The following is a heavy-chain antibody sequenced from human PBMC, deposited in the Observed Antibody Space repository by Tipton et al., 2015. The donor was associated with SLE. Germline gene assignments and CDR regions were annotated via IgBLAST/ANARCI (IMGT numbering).Heavy chain of an antibody. CDR2: ISYDGSNK. Sequence: SLRLSCAASGFIFSNYDMHWVRQAPGKGLEWVALISYDGSNKYYADSVKGRFTISRDNSKNTLYLQMNSLRADDTAVYYCARAHWSDAFDIWGQGTMVTVSS. CDR3: ARAHWSDAFDI. CDR1: GFIFSNYD. J-gene: IGHJ3*02. V-gene: IGHV3-30*19. D-gene: IGHD1-1*01.